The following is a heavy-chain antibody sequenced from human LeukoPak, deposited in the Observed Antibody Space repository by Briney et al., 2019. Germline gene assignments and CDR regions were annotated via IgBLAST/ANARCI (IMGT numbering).Heavy chain of an antibody. J-gene: IGHJ5*02. CDR3: ASPRYGSGSAAHWFDP. CDR2: IIPIFGTA. CDR1: GGTFSSYA. Sequence: SVKVSCKASGGTFSSYAISWVRQAPGQGLEWMGGIIPIFGTANYAQKFQGRVTITTDESTSTAYMELSSVRSEDTAVYYCASPRYGSGSAAHWFDPWGQGTLVTVSS. V-gene: IGHV1-69*05. D-gene: IGHD3-10*01.